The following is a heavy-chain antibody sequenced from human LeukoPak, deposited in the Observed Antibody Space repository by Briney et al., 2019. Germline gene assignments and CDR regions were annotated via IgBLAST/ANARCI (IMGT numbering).Heavy chain of an antibody. J-gene: IGHJ4*02. Sequence: PGGSLTLPCTASGFHLWRYAKSCLREARGKGLEWVADISGGGDGTHYADSVQGRFSISRDNSKNKVFLQMGSLRAHDTAFYYCVRVTYGGNSGYHFDYWGQGALVTDCS. CDR1: GFHLWRYA. D-gene: IGHD4-23*01. V-gene: IGHV3-23*01. CDR2: ISGGGDGT. CDR3: VRVTYGGNSGYHFDY.